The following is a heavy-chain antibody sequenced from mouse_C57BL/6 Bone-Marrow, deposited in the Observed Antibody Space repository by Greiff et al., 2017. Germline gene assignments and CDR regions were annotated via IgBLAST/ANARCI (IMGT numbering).Heavy chain of an antibody. Sequence: QVQLQQPGAELVKPGASVKLSCKASGYTFTSYWMHWVKQRPGQGLEWIGMIHPNSGSTNYNEKFKSKATLTVDKSSSTAYMLLSSLTSEDSAVYYCARRAYPFAYWGQGTLVTVSA. CDR1: GYTFTSYW. V-gene: IGHV1-64*01. J-gene: IGHJ3*01. CDR2: IHPNSGST. CDR3: ARRAYPFAY. D-gene: IGHD3-3*01.